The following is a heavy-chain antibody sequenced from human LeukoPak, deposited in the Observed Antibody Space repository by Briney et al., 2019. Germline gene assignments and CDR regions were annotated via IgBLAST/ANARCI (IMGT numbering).Heavy chain of an antibody. CDR1: GYTFTSYY. J-gene: IGHJ5*02. CDR3: ARDRRDGYNFNWFDP. CDR2: TNPSGGST. V-gene: IGHV1-46*01. Sequence: ASVKVSCKASGYTFTSYYMHWVRQAPGQGLECMGITNPSGGSTSYAQKFQGRVTMTRDTSTSTVYMELSSLRSEDTAVYYCARDRRDGYNFNWFDPWGQGTLVTVSS. D-gene: IGHD5-24*01.